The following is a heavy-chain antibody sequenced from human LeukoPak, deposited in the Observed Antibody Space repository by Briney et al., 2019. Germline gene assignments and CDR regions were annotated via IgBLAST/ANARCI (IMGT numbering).Heavy chain of an antibody. D-gene: IGHD1-26*01. CDR2: IYSSGST. CDR1: GGSISSGSYY. J-gene: IGHJ6*03. V-gene: IGHV4-61*02. Sequence: SQTLSLTCTVSGGSISSGSYYWSWIRQPAGKGLEWIGRIYSSGSTNYNPSLKSRVTISVDTSKNQFSLKLSSVTAADTAVYYCARDSSGYSGYDYYYMDVWGKGTTVTISS. CDR3: ARDSSGYSGYDYYYMDV.